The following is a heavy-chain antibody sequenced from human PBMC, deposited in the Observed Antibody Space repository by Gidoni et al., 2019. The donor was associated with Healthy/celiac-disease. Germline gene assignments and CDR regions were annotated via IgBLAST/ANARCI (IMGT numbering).Heavy chain of an antibody. CDR3: ARPLTYYYDSSGYSGHAFDI. CDR2: IYPGDSDT. D-gene: IGHD3-22*01. CDR1: GYSCTSYW. J-gene: IGHJ3*02. Sequence: EVQLVQSGAEVKKPGESRKISCKGSGYSCTSYWIGWVRQMPGKGLEWMGIIYPGDSDTRYSPSFQGQVTISADKSISTAYLQWSSLKASDTAMYYCARPLTYYYDSSGYSGHAFDIWGQGTMVTVSS. V-gene: IGHV5-51*01.